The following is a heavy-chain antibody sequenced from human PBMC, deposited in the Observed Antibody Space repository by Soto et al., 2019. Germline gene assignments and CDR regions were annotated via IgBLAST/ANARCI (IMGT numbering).Heavy chain of an antibody. D-gene: IGHD6-19*01. CDR3: AKGAVAGTPTSYYYYGMDV. V-gene: IGHV1-69*12. CDR1: GGTFRTYA. CDR2: IIPIFGKV. Sequence: QVQLLQSGAEVKKPGSSVRVSCEASGGTFRTYAISWVRQAPGQGLEWMGEIIPIFGKVNYAQKFQGRVTITADEYTTTVYMDLRSLTTEDTAVYYCAKGAVAGTPTSYYYYGMDVWGQGTTVTVS. J-gene: IGHJ6*02.